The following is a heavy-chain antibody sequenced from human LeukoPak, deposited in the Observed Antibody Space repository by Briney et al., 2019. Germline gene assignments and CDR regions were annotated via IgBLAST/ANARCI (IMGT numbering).Heavy chain of an antibody. CDR1: GFTFSSYS. CDR3: ARVPSGYTLGYGYYYYYMDV. CDR2: ISTSSTTI. J-gene: IGHJ6*03. D-gene: IGHD5-18*01. Sequence: PGGSLRLACAVSGFTFSSYSMTWVRQAPGKGLAWVSYISTSSTTIYYADSVRGRFTISRDNAENALYLQMNSLRAEDTAVYYCARVPSGYTLGYGYYYYYMDVWGKGTTVTVSS. V-gene: IGHV3-48*04.